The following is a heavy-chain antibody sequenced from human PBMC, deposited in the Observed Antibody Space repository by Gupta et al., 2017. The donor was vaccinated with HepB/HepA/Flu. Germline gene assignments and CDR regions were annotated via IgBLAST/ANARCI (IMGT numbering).Heavy chain of an antibody. CDR1: GSPFTSYY. Sequence: QVQLVQSGAEVKKPGASVEVFCKAAGSPFTSYYMHWVRQAPGQGVVWMGIINPSGGSTTYAQKFQGRVTMTRETSTRKVYMELISLRSEDTAVDYCAREMAAGHGAFDIWGQGTMVTVSS. CDR3: AREMAAGHGAFDI. CDR2: INPSGGST. J-gene: IGHJ3*02. V-gene: IGHV1-46*01. D-gene: IGHD6-13*01.